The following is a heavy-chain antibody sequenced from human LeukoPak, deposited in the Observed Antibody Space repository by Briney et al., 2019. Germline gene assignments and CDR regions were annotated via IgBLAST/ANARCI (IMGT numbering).Heavy chain of an antibody. D-gene: IGHD3-3*01. CDR2: STPATDST. Sequence: PGGSLRLSCAASGLVFSSYTMGWVRHAPGKGLEWVSPSTPATDSTNYADSVQGRFTISRDNAKKTAYLQMNSLRVEDTAIYFCVGNQDFWSGYHAFEYWGQGILVTVSS. CDR1: GLVFSSYT. J-gene: IGHJ4*02. CDR3: VGNQDFWSGYHAFEY. V-gene: IGHV3-21*01.